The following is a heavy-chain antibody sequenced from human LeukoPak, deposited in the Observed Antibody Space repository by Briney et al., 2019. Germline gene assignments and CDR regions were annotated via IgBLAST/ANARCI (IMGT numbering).Heavy chain of an antibody. D-gene: IGHD6-13*01. CDR2: INHSGST. CDR1: GGSFSGYY. J-gene: IGHJ4*02. V-gene: IGHV4-34*01. CDR3: ARQNRIAAAGAFDY. Sequence: SETLSLTCAVYGGSFSGYYWSWIRQPPGKGLEWIGEINHSGSTNYNPSLKSRVTISVDTSKNQFSLKLSSVTAADTAVYYCARQNRIAAAGAFDYWGQGTLVTVSS.